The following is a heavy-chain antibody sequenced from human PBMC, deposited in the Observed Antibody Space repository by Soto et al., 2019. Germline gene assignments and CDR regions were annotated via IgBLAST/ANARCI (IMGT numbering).Heavy chain of an antibody. CDR3: ARLYTGYSSGWYGEYFDY. Sequence: GESLKISCQVSGYNFATYWIGWVRQTSGKGLEWMGIIYPGDSDTRYSPSFQGQVTISADKSISTAYLQWSSLKASDTAMYYCARLYTGYSSGWYGEYFDYWGQGTVVTVSS. J-gene: IGHJ4*02. D-gene: IGHD6-19*01. V-gene: IGHV5-51*01. CDR2: IYPGDSDT. CDR1: GYNFATYW.